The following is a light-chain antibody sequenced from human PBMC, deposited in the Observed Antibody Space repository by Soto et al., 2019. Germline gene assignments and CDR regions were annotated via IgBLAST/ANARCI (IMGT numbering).Light chain of an antibody. CDR2: AAS. J-gene: IGKJ4*01. CDR3: HQRSNWPLT. Sequence: EIVLRQSPATLSVSPGERATLSCRASQSLSSNLAWYQQKVGQPPRLLIYAASTRATGIPARFTGSESGTEFTLTITSLQSEDFAVYYCHQRSNWPLTFGGGTKLEIK. V-gene: IGKV3-15*01. CDR1: QSLSSN.